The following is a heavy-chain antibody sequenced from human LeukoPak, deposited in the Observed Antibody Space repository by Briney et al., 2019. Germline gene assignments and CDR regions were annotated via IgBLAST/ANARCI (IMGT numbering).Heavy chain of an antibody. J-gene: IGHJ1*01. D-gene: IGHD2-21*02. V-gene: IGHV3-30*03. CDR2: ISYDGSNK. CDR1: GFTFSNYW. Sequence: GGSLRLSCAASGFTFSNYWMSWVRQAPGKGLEWVAVISYDGSNKYYADSVKGRFIISRDNSKNTLYLQMNSLRAEDTAVYYCAANCGGDCYAPSSYWGQSTLVTVSS. CDR3: AANCGGDCYAPSSY.